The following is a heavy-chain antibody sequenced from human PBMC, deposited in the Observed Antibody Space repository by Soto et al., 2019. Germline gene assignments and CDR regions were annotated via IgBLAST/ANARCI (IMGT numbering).Heavy chain of an antibody. V-gene: IGHV3-53*01. D-gene: IGHD2-21*02. CDR1: GFSVRTIY. Sequence: GGSLRLSCAASGFSVRTIYMSWVRQSPGKGLEWVSVFESGGSIYYTDSVKGRFIISRDYAKNTVYLQMNSLTVEDTAVYYCARAGVTPDFFDYWGQGTLVTVSS. J-gene: IGHJ4*02. CDR3: ARAGVTPDFFDY. CDR2: FESGGSI.